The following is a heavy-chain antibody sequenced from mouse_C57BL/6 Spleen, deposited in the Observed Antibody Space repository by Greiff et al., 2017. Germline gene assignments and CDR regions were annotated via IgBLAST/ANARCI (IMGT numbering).Heavy chain of an antibody. J-gene: IGHJ4*01. CDR2: ISSGSSTI. Sequence: EVKVVESGGGLVKPGGSLKLSCAASGFTFSDYGMHWVRQAPEKGLEWVAYISSGSSTIYYADTVKGRFTISRDNAKNTLFLQMTSLRSEDTAMYYCARRLRLGYAMDYWGQGTSVTVSS. V-gene: IGHV5-17*01. CDR3: ARRLRLGYAMDY. CDR1: GFTFSDYG. D-gene: IGHD3-2*02.